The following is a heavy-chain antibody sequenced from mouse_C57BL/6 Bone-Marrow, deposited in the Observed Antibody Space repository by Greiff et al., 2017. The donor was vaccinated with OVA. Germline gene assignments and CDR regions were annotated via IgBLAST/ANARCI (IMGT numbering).Heavy chain of an antibody. V-gene: IGHV1-69*01. CDR1: GYTFTSYW. J-gene: IGHJ2*01. Sequence: QVQLQQSGAELVMPGASVKLSCKASGYTFTSYWMHWVKQRPGQGLEWIGEIDPSDSYTNYNQKFKGKSTLTVDKSSSTAYMQLSSLTSEDSAVYYCARGAEGYWGQGTTLTVSS. CDR2: IDPSDSYT. D-gene: IGHD3-3*01. CDR3: ARGAEGY.